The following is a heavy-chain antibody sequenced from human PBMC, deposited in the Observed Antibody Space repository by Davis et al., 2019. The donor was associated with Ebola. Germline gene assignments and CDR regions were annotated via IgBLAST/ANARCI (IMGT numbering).Heavy chain of an antibody. CDR2: IWYDGSNK. CDR3: ARDGSYSSSWYDY. V-gene: IGHV3-33*01. J-gene: IGHJ4*02. D-gene: IGHD6-13*01. Sequence: PSGSLSLSCAVSGFTFSSYGMHWVRQAPGKGLEWVAVIWYDGSNKYYADSVKGRFTISRDNSKNTLYLQMNSMRAEDTAVYYCARDGSYSSSWYDYWGQGTLVTVSS. CDR1: GFTFSSYG.